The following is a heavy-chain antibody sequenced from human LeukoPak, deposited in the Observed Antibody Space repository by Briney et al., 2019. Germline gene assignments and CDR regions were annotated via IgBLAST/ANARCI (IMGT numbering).Heavy chain of an antibody. CDR2: INHSGST. J-gene: IGHJ5*02. CDR1: GGSFSGYY. D-gene: IGHD3-16*01. CDR3: ARAYVWGSYTSP. Sequence: KTSETLSLTCAVYGGSFSGYYWSWVRQPPGKGLEWIGEINHSGSTNYNPSLKSRVTISVDTSKNQFSLKLSSVTAADTAVYYCARAYVWGSYTSPWGQGTLVTVSS. V-gene: IGHV4-34*01.